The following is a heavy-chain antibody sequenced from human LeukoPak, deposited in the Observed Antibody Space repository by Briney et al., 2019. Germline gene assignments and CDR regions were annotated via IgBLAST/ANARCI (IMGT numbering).Heavy chain of an antibody. J-gene: IGHJ4*02. Sequence: ASVNVSCKASGYTFTSYGISWVRQAPGQGLEWMGWISAYNGNTNYAQKLQGRVTMTTDTSTSTAYMELRSLRSDDTAVYYCARGQADFWSGYAVCWGQGSLVTVSS. CDR2: ISAYNGNT. D-gene: IGHD3-3*01. CDR1: GYTFTSYG. CDR3: ARGQADFWSGYAVC. V-gene: IGHV1-18*01.